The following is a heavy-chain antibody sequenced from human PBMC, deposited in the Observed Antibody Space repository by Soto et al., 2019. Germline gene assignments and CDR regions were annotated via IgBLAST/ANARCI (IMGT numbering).Heavy chain of an antibody. D-gene: IGHD3-16*01. J-gene: IGHJ3*02. CDR1: GGTLSSYT. V-gene: IGHV1-69*02. CDR2: IIPLVGKT. Sequence: QVQLVQSGAEVKKPGSSVKVSCRTSGGTLSSYTFCWVRQAPGQGLEWMGRIIPLVGKTTYGQRFQDRLSISADKETSTTYLERSNLSSEDTAVYYCARRLGTDAYDIWGPGTMVTVSS. CDR3: ARRLGTDAYDI.